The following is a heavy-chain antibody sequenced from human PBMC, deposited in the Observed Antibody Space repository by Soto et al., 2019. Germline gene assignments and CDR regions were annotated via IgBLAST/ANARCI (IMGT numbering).Heavy chain of an antibody. J-gene: IGHJ4*02. CDR1: GFTVYNHA. CDR2: ISASGDTT. CDR3: MKDPYDKIWGSFVRYFDH. Sequence: QPGGSIRLSCAASGFTVYNHAMTWVRQAPGKGLEWVSTISASGDTTYDADSVKGRFTISRDNSENTLYLQMNGLGAEDTAVYFCMKDPYDKIWGSFVRYFDHWGQGTLVTVSS. V-gene: IGHV3-23*01. D-gene: IGHD3-16*01.